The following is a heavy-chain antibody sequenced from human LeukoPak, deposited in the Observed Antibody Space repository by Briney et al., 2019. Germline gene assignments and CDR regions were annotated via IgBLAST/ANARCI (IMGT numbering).Heavy chain of an antibody. D-gene: IGHD4-23*01. V-gene: IGHV1-69*05. Sequence: SVKVSCKASGGTLRSYAISWVRQAPGQGLEWMGGIIPIFGTANYAQKFQGRVTITTDESTSTAYMELSSLRSEDTAVYYCARDGTVGMYFDDWGQGTLVTVSS. CDR3: ARDGTVGMYFDD. J-gene: IGHJ4*02. CDR1: GGTLRSYA. CDR2: IIPIFGTA.